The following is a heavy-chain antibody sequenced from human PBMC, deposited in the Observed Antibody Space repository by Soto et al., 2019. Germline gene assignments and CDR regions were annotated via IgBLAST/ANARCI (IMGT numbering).Heavy chain of an antibody. CDR2: IWYDGSNK. J-gene: IGHJ4*02. CDR3: ARVGGYSGYDLDY. Sequence: QVQLVESGGGVVQPGRSLRLSCAASGFTFSSYGMHWVRQAPGKGLEWVAVIWYDGSNKYYADSVKGRFTISRDNSKDPLYLQMNRLRAEDTAVYYCARVGGYSGYDLDYWGQGTLVTVSS. V-gene: IGHV3-33*01. CDR1: GFTFSSYG. D-gene: IGHD5-12*01.